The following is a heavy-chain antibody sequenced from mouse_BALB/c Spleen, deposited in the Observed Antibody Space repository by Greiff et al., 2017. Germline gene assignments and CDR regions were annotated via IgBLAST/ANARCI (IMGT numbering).Heavy chain of an antibody. V-gene: IGHV5-6*01. Sequence: EVKLVESGGDLVKPGGSLKLSCAASGFTFSSYGMSWVRQTPDKRLEWVATISSGGSYTYYPDSVKGRFTISRDNAKNTLYLQMSSLKSEDTAMYYCARHNGSSRAWFAYWGQGTLVTVSA. CDR1: GFTFSSYG. CDR3: ARHNGSSRAWFAY. D-gene: IGHD1-1*01. J-gene: IGHJ3*01. CDR2: ISSGGSYT.